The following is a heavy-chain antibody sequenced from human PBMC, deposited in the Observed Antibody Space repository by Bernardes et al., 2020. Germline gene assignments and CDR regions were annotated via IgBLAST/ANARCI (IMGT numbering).Heavy chain of an antibody. D-gene: IGHD1-26*01. CDR3: VRDEAAGRSYVSFDP. Sequence: GGSLRLSCVASGFSLSTYYMSWVRQAPGKGLEWISYISDDSTRIYYAEAVKGRFTISRDNAKNSVYLQMNSLRDEDTAVYYCVRDEAAGRSYVSFDPRGQGTQVTVSS. CDR2: ISDDSTRI. V-gene: IGHV3-48*02. CDR1: GFSLSTYY. J-gene: IGHJ5*02.